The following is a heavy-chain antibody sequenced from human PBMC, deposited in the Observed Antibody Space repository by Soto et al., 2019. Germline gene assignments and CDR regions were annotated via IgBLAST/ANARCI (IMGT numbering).Heavy chain of an antibody. J-gene: IGHJ3*02. CDR2: IIPIFGTA. V-gene: IGHV1-69*01. CDR3: ARGTGYCSGGSCYPGAFDI. D-gene: IGHD2-15*01. CDR1: GGTFSSYA. Sequence: QVQLVQSGAEVKKPGSSVKVSCKASGGTFSSYAISWVRQAPGQGLEWMGGIIPIFGTANYAQKFQGRVTITADESTSTAYMELSSLRSEDTAVYYCARGTGYCSGGSCYPGAFDIWGQGTMVTVSS.